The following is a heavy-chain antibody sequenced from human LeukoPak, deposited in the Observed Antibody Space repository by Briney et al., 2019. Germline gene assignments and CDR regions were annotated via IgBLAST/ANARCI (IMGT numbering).Heavy chain of an antibody. V-gene: IGHV4-59*04. CDR3: ATLGYSYGTDY. J-gene: IGHJ4*02. Sequence: SETLSLTCTVSGGSLSSYYWGWIRQPPGKGLEWIGSIYDSGSAYYNPSLKSRVVISADPSKNQFSLKLSSVTAADTAVYYCATLGYSYGTDYWGQGTLVTVSS. D-gene: IGHD5-18*01. CDR2: IYDSGSA. CDR1: GGSLSSYY.